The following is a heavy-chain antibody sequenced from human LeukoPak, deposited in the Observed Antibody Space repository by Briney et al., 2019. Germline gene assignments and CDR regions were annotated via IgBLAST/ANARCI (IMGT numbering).Heavy chain of an antibody. CDR3: ARASSGFDY. CDR2: INSDGSST. CDR1: GFTFSSYN. D-gene: IGHD3-22*01. J-gene: IGHJ4*02. V-gene: IGHV3-74*01. Sequence: SGGSLRLSCAASGFTFSSYNMNWVRQAPGKGLVWVSRINSDGSSTSYADSVKGRFTISRDNAKTTLYLQMNSLRAEDTAVYYCARASSGFDYWGQGTLVTVSS.